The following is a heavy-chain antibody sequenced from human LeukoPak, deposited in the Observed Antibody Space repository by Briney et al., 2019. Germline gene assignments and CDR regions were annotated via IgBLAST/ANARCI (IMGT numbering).Heavy chain of an antibody. V-gene: IGHV1-18*01. J-gene: IGHJ4*02. D-gene: IGHD3-22*01. CDR2: ISAYNGNT. Sequence: ASVKVSCKASGYTFTSYGISWVRQAPGQGLEWMGWISAYNGNTNYAQKLQGRVTITTDTSTSTAYMELRSLRSDDTAVYYCARMGNYYDSSGYYYNHYWGQGTLVTVSS. CDR1: GYTFTSYG. CDR3: ARMGNYYDSSGYYYNHY.